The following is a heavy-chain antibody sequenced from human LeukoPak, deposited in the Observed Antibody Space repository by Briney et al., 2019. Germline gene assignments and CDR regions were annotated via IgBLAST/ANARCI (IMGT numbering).Heavy chain of an antibody. CDR2: ISSSGSTI. D-gene: IGHD6-6*01. CDR3: ARERAIASRRPYCFDY. Sequence: PGGSLRLSCAASGFTFSDYYMSWIRQAPGKGLEWISYISSSGSTIYYADSAKGRFTISRDNARNSLYLQMNSLRAEDTAVYYCARERAIASRRPYCFDYWGQGTLVTVSS. V-gene: IGHV3-11*01. J-gene: IGHJ4*02. CDR1: GFTFSDYY.